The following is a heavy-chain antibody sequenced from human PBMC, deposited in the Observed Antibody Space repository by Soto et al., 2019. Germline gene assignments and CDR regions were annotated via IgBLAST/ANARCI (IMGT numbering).Heavy chain of an antibody. CDR1: DDSIGRSNYF. V-gene: IGHV4-39*01. CDR2: IFYSGNT. D-gene: IGHD6-19*01. J-gene: IGHJ4*02. CDR3: ARHQWLGLYYFDY. Sequence: PSETLSLTCTVSDDSIGRSNYFWGWIRQPPGKGLEWIGNIFYSGNTHYNPSLKSRVTISVDTSNNQFSLRLSSVTAADTAVYYCARHQWLGLYYFDYWGQGTLVTVSS.